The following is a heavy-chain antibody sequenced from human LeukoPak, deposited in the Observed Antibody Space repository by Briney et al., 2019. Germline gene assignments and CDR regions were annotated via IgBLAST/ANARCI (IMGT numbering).Heavy chain of an antibody. CDR3: AKGSKRGVATIDY. Sequence: PGGSLRLSCAASGFTFSSYGMHWVRQAPGKGLDWVAVISYDGSNKYYADYEKGRFTISRDNSKNTLFLQMNSLRAEDPAVYYCAKGSKRGVATIDYWGQGTLVTVSS. CDR1: GFTFSSYG. V-gene: IGHV3-30*18. CDR2: ISYDGSNK. J-gene: IGHJ4*02. D-gene: IGHD5-12*01.